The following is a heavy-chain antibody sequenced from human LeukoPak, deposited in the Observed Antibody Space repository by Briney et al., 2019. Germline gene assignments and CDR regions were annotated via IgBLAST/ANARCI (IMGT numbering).Heavy chain of an antibody. CDR3: ASPGYSSSWYEVDY. V-gene: IGHV3-53*01. J-gene: IGHJ4*02. CDR1: GFTVSSNY. D-gene: IGHD6-13*01. Sequence: GGSLRLSCAASGFTVSSNYMSWVRQAPGTGLEWVSVIYSGGSTYYADSVKGRFTISRDNSKNTLYLQMNSLRAEDTAVYYCASPGYSSSWYEVDYWGQGTLVTVSS. CDR2: IYSGGST.